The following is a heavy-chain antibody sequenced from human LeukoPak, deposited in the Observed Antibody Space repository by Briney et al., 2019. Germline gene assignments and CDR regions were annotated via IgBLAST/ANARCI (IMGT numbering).Heavy chain of an antibody. Sequence: SETLSLTCTVSGGSISGSNYYWGWIRQPPGKGLEWVGSIYYSGSTYYNPSLKSRVTISVDTSKNQFSLKLNSVTAADTAVYYCARESYSSAWFFNYWGQGTLVTVSS. J-gene: IGHJ4*02. V-gene: IGHV4-39*02. CDR3: ARESYSSAWFFNY. D-gene: IGHD6-19*01. CDR1: GGSISGSNYY. CDR2: IYYSGST.